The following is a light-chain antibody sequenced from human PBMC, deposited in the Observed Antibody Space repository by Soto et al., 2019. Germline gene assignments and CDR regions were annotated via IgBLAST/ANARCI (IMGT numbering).Light chain of an antibody. CDR3: SSYSTISTYV. Sequence: QSALTQPASVSGSPGQSITISCTGTSSDVGGYHYVSWYQQHPGKAPKVMIYDVSNRPSGVSHRFSGSKSGNTASLTISGLQDDEEYYYYYSSYSTISTYVFGTGTKLTVL. CDR1: SSDVGGYHY. CDR2: DVS. J-gene: IGLJ1*01. V-gene: IGLV2-14*01.